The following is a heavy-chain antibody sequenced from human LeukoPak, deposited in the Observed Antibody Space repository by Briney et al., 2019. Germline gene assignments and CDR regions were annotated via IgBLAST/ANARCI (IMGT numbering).Heavy chain of an antibody. J-gene: IGHJ4*02. CDR2: INHSGGT. CDR3: ARGSGSSGYKDYFDY. V-gene: IGHV4-34*01. Sequence: SETLSLTCAVYGGSFSGYYWSWIRQPPGKGLEWIGEINHSGGTNYNPSLKSRVTISVDTSKNQFSLKLSSVTAADTAVYYCARGSGSSGYKDYFDYWGQGTLVTVSS. D-gene: IGHD3-22*01. CDR1: GGSFSGYY.